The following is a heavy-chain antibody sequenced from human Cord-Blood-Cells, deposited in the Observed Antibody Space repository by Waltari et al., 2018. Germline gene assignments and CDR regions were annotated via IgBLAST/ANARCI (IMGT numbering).Heavy chain of an antibody. V-gene: IGHV1-2*02. CDR3: ARDNWGGIFFDY. CDR2: INPNSGGT. J-gene: IGHJ4*02. D-gene: IGHD7-27*01. CDR1: GYTFTGYY. Sequence: QVQLVPSGAEVKKPGASVRVSCKAPGYTFTGYYMTWVRQAPGQGLEWMGWINPNSGGTNYAQKFQGRVTMTRDTSISTAYMELSRLRSDDTAVYYCARDNWGGIFFDYWGQGTLVTVSS.